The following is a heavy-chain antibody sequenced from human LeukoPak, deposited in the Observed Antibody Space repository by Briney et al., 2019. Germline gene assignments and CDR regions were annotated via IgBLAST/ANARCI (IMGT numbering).Heavy chain of an antibody. CDR3: ARGPCSSTSCKGYFDY. CDR2: VSSSGSTI. D-gene: IGHD2-2*01. Sequence: GGSLRLSCAASGFTFSDYYMSWIRQAPGKGLEWVSYVSSSGSTIYYADSVKGRFTISRDNAKNSLYLQMNSLRAEDTAVYYCARGPCSSTSCKGYFDYWGQGTLVTVSS. CDR1: GFTFSDYY. V-gene: IGHV3-11*01. J-gene: IGHJ4*02.